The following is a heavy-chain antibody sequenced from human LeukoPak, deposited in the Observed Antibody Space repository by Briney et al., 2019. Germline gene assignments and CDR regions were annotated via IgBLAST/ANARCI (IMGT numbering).Heavy chain of an antibody. J-gene: IGHJ4*02. Sequence: GGSLRLSCAASGFTFSSYGMHWVRQAPGKGLEWVSSISSSSSYIYYADSVKGRFTISRDNAKNSLYLQMNSLRAEDTAVYYCARDRGDSGWYYFDYWGQGTLVTVSS. D-gene: IGHD6-19*01. CDR1: GFTFSSYG. CDR3: ARDRGDSGWYYFDY. V-gene: IGHV3-21*01. CDR2: ISSSSSYI.